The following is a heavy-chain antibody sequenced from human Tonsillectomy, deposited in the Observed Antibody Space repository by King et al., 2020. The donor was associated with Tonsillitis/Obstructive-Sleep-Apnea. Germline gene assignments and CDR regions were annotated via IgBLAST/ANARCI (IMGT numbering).Heavy chain of an antibody. Sequence: LQLQESGPGLVKPSETLSLTCTVSGGSISSSTYYWGWIRQPPGKGLEWIGTIYYSGSTYYNPSLKTRVTISVDTPNNHVSLKLSSVTAAETAVYYCARRVQLERRGDAFNIWGQGTMVTVSS. D-gene: IGHD1-1*01. CDR1: GGSISSSTYY. V-gene: IGHV4-39*01. J-gene: IGHJ3*02. CDR3: ARRVQLERRGDAFNI. CDR2: IYYSGST.